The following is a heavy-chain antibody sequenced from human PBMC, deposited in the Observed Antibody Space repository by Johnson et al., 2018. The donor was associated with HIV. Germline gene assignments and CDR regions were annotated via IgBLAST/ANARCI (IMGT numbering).Heavy chain of an antibody. CDR1: GFTFSSYA. CDR3: ARGDAFDI. V-gene: IGHV3-30*04. CDR2: ISYDGSNK. J-gene: IGHJ3*02. Sequence: QVQLVESGGGVVQPGRSLRLSCAASGFTFSSYAMHWVRQAPGKGLEWVAVISYDGSNKYYADSVKGRFTISRDNSKNTLYLQMNSLRAEDTAVYYCARGDAFDIWGQGTMVTVSS.